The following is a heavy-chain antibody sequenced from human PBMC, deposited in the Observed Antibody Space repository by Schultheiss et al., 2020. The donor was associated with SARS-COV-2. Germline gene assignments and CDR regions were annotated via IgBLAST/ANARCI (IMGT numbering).Heavy chain of an antibody. J-gene: IGHJ3*02. Sequence: GSLRLSCAASGLTFSSYSMNWVRQAPGKGLEWVSAISGSGGSTYYADSVKGRFTISRDNAKNSLYLQMNSLRAEDTAVYYCARDQEPDDAFDIWGQGTMVTVSS. CDR3: ARDQEPDDAFDI. D-gene: IGHD1-14*01. CDR1: GLTFSSYS. V-gene: IGHV3-21*01. CDR2: ISGSGGST.